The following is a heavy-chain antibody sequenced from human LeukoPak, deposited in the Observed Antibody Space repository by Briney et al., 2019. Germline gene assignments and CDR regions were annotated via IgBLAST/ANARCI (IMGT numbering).Heavy chain of an antibody. Sequence: ASVKVSCKASGYTFTSYYMHWVRQAPGQGLEWMGIINPSGGSTSYAQKFQGRVTMTRDTSTSTVYMELSSLRSEDTAVYYCARVSSRSDNYDSSGYLLRWGQGTLVTVSS. CDR3: ARVSSRSDNYDSSGYLLR. D-gene: IGHD3-22*01. V-gene: IGHV1-46*01. CDR2: INPSGGST. CDR1: GYTFTSYY. J-gene: IGHJ4*02.